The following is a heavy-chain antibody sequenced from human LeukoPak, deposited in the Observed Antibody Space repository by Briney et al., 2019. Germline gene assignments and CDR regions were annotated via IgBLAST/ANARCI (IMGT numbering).Heavy chain of an antibody. Sequence: SETLSLTCSVSVDSINSHYWSWIRQPPGKGLEWIGYIYSNGRTTFRPSLKSRVTMSVDTSRNQFSLKLSSVTAADPAVYFCAREPEYGSSRFSFDSWGQGTLVTVSS. CDR1: VDSINSHY. CDR3: AREPEYGSSRFSFDS. V-gene: IGHV4-59*11. CDR2: IYSNGRT. J-gene: IGHJ4*02. D-gene: IGHD6-6*01.